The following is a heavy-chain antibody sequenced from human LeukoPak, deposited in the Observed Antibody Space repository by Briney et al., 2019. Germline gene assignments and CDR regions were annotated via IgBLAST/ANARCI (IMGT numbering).Heavy chain of an antibody. Sequence: PGGSLRLSCAASGFTFSSYAMSWVRQAPGKGLEWVSAISGRGGSTYYADSVQGRFTISKDKSKNTLYLQMTSLRAEDTAVYYCAKGYYFDILSGYSSLDSWGQGTLVTVSS. V-gene: IGHV3-23*01. D-gene: IGHD3-9*01. CDR2: ISGRGGST. J-gene: IGHJ4*02. CDR3: AKGYYFDILSGYSSLDS. CDR1: GFTFSSYA.